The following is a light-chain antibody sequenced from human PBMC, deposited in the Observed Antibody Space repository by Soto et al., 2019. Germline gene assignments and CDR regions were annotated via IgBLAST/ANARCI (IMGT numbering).Light chain of an antibody. CDR3: QQYGSSPRT. CDR2: GAS. Sequence: EIVLTQSPGTLSLSPGERSTLSCRASQSVRNNFLAWYQQKPGQAPRLLIYGASYRATGIPDRFSGSGSGTDFTLTISRLEPEDFAVYYCQQYGSSPRTFGQGTKLEIK. CDR1: QSVRNNF. V-gene: IGKV3-20*01. J-gene: IGKJ2*01.